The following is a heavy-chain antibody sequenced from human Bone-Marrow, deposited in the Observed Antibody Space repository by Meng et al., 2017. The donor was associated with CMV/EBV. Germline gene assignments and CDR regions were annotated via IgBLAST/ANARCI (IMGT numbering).Heavy chain of an antibody. CDR1: GYTFTEFY. J-gene: IGHJ6*02. CDR3: ARCRFFDYYYGMDV. V-gene: IGHV1-2*02. CDR2: INPHNGVT. Sequence: ASVKVSCKASGYTFTEFYIHWVRQAPGQGLEWMGCINPHNGVTNYTHNFKGRFTLTRDTSINTAYMELSRLRSDDAAVYYCARCRFFDYYYGMDVWGQGTTVTVSS. D-gene: IGHD3-3*01.